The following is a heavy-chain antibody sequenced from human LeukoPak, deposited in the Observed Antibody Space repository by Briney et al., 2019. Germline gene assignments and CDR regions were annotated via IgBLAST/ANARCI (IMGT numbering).Heavy chain of an antibody. CDR3: ARDGYSSSWYTLGY. CDR1: GFTFSSYA. Sequence: GGSLRLSCAASGFTFSSYAMHWVRQAPGKGLEWVAVISYDGSNKYYADSVKGRFTISRDNSKNTLYLQMNSLRAEDTAVYYCARDGYSSSWYTLGYWGQGTLVTVSS. J-gene: IGHJ4*02. D-gene: IGHD6-13*01. V-gene: IGHV3-30*04. CDR2: ISYDGSNK.